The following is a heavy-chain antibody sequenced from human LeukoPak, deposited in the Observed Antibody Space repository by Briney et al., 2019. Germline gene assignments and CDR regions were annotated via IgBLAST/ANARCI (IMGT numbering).Heavy chain of an antibody. D-gene: IGHD5-18*01. J-gene: IGHJ4*02. CDR1: GYALTNYY. V-gene: IGHV1-46*01. Sequence: ASVKVSCKASGYALTNYYMSWVRQAPGQGPEWMGAIDPSSGNTQFAPKFEGRVTVTTDTSTSTVYMEMSSLRSDDTAMYYCATYPGPTIQGSFDYWGQGTLVTVSS. CDR2: IDPSSGNT. CDR3: ATYPGPTIQGSFDY.